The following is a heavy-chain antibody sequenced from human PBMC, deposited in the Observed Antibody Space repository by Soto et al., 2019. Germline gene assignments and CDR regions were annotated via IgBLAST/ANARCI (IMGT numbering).Heavy chain of an antibody. J-gene: IGHJ6*03. D-gene: IGHD5-12*01. CDR2: INPNGGVT. CDR1: GDSFNDYY. V-gene: IGHV1-2*04. Sequence: QVQLVQSGAEVRKPGASVTVSCRSSGDSFNDYYIHWVRQAPGQGFEWMGWINPNGGVTKYAQKFQGWASMTRDTSIRTGYMQLSRLRSDDTAVYYCARESGGATATLDYYYFYMDVWGTGTTVTVSS. CDR3: ARESGGATATLDYYYFYMDV.